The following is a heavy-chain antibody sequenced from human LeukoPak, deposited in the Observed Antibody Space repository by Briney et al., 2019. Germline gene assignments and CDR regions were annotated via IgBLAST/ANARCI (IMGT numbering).Heavy chain of an antibody. CDR3: ARDPGNNY. J-gene: IGHJ4*02. CDR2: ISSSGNTI. CDR1: GFTVSSNY. Sequence: GGSLRLSCAASGFTVSSNYMSWVRQVPGKGLEWVSYISSSGNTIYYADSVKGRFTISRDNAKNSLYLQMNSLRAEDTAVYYCARDPGNNYWGQGTLVTVSS. V-gene: IGHV3-11*04. D-gene: IGHD2/OR15-2a*01.